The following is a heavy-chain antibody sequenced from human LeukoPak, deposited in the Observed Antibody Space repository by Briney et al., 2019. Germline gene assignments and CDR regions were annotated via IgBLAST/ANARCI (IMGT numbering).Heavy chain of an antibody. V-gene: IGHV3-23*01. CDR3: AKGSMVGVLCCFDY. CDR1: GFTFSSYA. J-gene: IGHJ4*02. D-gene: IGHD3-10*01. CDR2: ISGSGGST. Sequence: GGSLRLSCASSGFTFSSYAMSWVRQAPGKGLEWVSAISGSGGSTYYADSVKGRFTISRDNSKNTLYLQMNSLRAEDTAVYYCAKGSMVGVLCCFDYWGQGTLVTVSS.